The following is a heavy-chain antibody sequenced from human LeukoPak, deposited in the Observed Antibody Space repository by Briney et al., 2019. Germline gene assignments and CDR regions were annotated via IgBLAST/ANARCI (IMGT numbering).Heavy chain of an antibody. V-gene: IGHV4-34*01. J-gene: IGHJ3*02. Sequence: SETLSLTCAVYGGSFSGYYWSWIRQPPGKGLERIGEINHSGSTNYNPSLKSRVTISVDTSKNQFSLKLSSVTAADTAVYYCARLGYSYGFDAFDIWGQGTMVTVSS. CDR2: INHSGST. CDR3: ARLGYSYGFDAFDI. D-gene: IGHD5-18*01. CDR1: GGSFSGYY.